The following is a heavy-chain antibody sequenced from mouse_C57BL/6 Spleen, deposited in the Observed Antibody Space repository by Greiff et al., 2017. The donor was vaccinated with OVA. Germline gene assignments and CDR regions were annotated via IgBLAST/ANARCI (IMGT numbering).Heavy chain of an antibody. CDR3: ARYGSIYFDY. D-gene: IGHD1-1*01. Sequence: QVQLKQPGAELVMPGASVKLSCKASGYTFTSYWMHWVKQRPGQGLEWIGEIDPSDSYTNYNQKFKGKSTLTVDKSSSTAYMQLSSLTSEDSAVYYCARYGSIYFDYWGQGTTLTVSS. J-gene: IGHJ2*01. V-gene: IGHV1-69*01. CDR1: GYTFTSYW. CDR2: IDPSDSYT.